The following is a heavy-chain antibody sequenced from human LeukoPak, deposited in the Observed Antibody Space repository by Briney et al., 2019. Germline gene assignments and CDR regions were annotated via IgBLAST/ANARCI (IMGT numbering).Heavy chain of an antibody. CDR2: ISYDGSNK. D-gene: IGHD3-9*01. Sequence: PGGSLRLSCAASGFTFSSYGMHWVRQAPGKGLEWVAVISYDGSNKYYADSVKGRFTISRDNSKNTLYLQMNSLRAEDTAVYYCAKSLYYDILTGYYAPTGYWGQGTLVTVSS. V-gene: IGHV3-30*18. J-gene: IGHJ4*02. CDR3: AKSLYYDILTGYYAPTGY. CDR1: GFTFSSYG.